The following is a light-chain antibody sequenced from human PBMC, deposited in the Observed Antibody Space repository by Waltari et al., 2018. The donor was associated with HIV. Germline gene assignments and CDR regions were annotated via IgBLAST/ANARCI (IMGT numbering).Light chain of an antibody. V-gene: IGLV1-47*01. CDR2: RNN. J-gene: IGLJ2*01. CDR3: AACDDSLL. CDR1: SSNIGSNY. Sequence: QSVLTQPPSASGTPGQRVTISCSGSSSNIGSNYVYWYQHLPGPAPKLLIYRNNQRPSGVPDRLYGCKSGTSASLAISGSGSEDEADYYCAACDDSLLFGGGTKLSVL.